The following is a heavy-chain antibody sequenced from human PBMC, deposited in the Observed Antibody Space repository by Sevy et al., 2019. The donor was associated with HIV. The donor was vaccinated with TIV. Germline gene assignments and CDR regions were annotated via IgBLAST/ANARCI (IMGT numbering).Heavy chain of an antibody. D-gene: IGHD3-10*01. V-gene: IGHV3-15*05. CDR3: TTRPYGSIIYY. CDR1: GFTFSTYA. CDR2: IKGKTDGETT. Sequence: GGSLRLSCAASGFTFSTYAMNWVRQAPGKGLEWVGRIKGKTDGETTDYAAPVKGRFIISRDDSGKTVYVQLNSVKTEDTAMYFCTTRPYGSIIYYWGQGTLVTVSS. J-gene: IGHJ4*02.